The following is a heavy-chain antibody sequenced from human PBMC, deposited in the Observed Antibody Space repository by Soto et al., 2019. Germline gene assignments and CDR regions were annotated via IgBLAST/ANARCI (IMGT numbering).Heavy chain of an antibody. D-gene: IGHD6-19*01. V-gene: IGHV2-5*01. CDR1: GFSLSTSGLG. J-gene: IGHJ4*02. CDR2: IYWNDDK. Sequence: QITLKESGPTLVRPTQTLTLTCTFSGFSLSTSGLGVGWIRQPPGKALEWLALIYWNDDKRYSPSLKARLTITKDASKNKVVLTMTNIDPVDPATYYCAHRPSGWYLFDYWGQGTLVTVSS. CDR3: AHRPSGWYLFDY.